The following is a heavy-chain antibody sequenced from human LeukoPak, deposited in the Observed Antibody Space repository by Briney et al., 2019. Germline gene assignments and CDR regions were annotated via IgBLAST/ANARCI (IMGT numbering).Heavy chain of an antibody. Sequence: PGGSLRLSCAASGFTFSDSGMNWVRQAPGKGLEWVSFISRSSTYIYYADSVKGRFTISRDNAKNSLYLQMNSLRAEDTAVYYCTTGRGLTWTYLDYWGQGTLVTVSS. CDR2: ISRSSTYI. CDR1: GFTFSDSG. J-gene: IGHJ4*02. CDR3: TTGRGLTWTYLDY. D-gene: IGHD3/OR15-3a*01. V-gene: IGHV3-21*04.